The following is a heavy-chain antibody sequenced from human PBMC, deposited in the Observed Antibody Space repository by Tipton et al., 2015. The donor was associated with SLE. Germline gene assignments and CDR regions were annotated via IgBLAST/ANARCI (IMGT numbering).Heavy chain of an antibody. D-gene: IGHD3-3*02. CDR3: ARGFSNVDY. CDR2: IYTSGST. CDR1: GGSFSGYY. J-gene: IGHJ4*02. V-gene: IGHV4-59*10. Sequence: TLSLTCAVYGGSFSGYYWSWIRQPAGKGLEWIGRIYTSGSTNYNPSLKSRVTISVDTSKNQFSLKLSSVTAADTAVYYCARGFSNVDYWGQGTLVTVSS.